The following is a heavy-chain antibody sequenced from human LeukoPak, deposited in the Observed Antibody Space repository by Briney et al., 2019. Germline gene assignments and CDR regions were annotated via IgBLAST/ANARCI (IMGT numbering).Heavy chain of an antibody. CDR3: ATNSRERFLEWLLDY. Sequence: PGGSLRLSCAASGFTFSSYAMSWVRQAPGKGLEWVSAISGSGGSTYYADSVKGRFTISRDNSKNTLYLQMNGLRAEDTAVYYCATNSRERFLEWLLDYWGQGTLVTVSS. D-gene: IGHD3-3*01. CDR1: GFTFSSYA. V-gene: IGHV3-23*01. J-gene: IGHJ4*02. CDR2: ISGSGGST.